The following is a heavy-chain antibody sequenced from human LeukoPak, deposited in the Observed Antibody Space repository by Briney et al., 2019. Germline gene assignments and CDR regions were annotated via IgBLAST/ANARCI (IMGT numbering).Heavy chain of an antibody. CDR2: MNPNSGNT. Sequence: GASVKVSCKASGYTFTSYDINWVRQATGQGLEWMGWMNPNSGNTGYAQKFQGRVTMTRNTSISTAYMELSSLRSEDTAVYYRARGVRRVVAATERYYFDYWGQGTLVTVSS. J-gene: IGHJ4*02. D-gene: IGHD2-15*01. CDR3: ARGVRRVVAATERYYFDY. CDR1: GYTFTSYD. V-gene: IGHV1-8*01.